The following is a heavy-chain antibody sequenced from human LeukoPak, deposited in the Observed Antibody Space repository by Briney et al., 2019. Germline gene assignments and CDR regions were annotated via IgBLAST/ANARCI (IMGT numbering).Heavy chain of an antibody. J-gene: IGHJ6*03. V-gene: IGHV4-34*01. CDR2: INHSGST. Sequence: SETLSLTCAVYGGSFSGYYWSWIRQPPGKGLEWIGEINHSGSTNYNPSLKSRVTISVDTSKNQFSLKLSSVTAADTAVYYCARGGLIAAAGPHYYYYMDVWAKGTTVTVSS. D-gene: IGHD6-13*01. CDR1: GGSFSGYY. CDR3: ARGGLIAAAGPHYYYYMDV.